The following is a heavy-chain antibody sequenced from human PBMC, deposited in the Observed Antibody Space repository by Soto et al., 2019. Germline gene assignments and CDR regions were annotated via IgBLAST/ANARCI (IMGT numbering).Heavy chain of an antibody. V-gene: IGHV4-34*01. CDR3: ARVPSPFDVYYAMDV. CDR2: INHSGST. J-gene: IGHJ6*02. Sequence: PSETLSLTCAVYGGSFSGYYWSWIRQPPGKGLEWIGEINHSGSTNYNPSLKSRVTISVDTSKNQFSLKLSSVTAADTAVYFCARVPSPFDVYYAMDVWGQRTTVTVPS. CDR1: GGSFSGYY. D-gene: IGHD3-16*01.